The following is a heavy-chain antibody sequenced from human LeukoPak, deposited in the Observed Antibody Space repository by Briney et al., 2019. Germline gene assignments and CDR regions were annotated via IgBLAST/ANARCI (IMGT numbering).Heavy chain of an antibody. V-gene: IGHV3-48*04. CDR3: ARGPLRGGHYFDD. J-gene: IGHJ4*02. D-gene: IGHD3-16*01. CDR1: GFTFSTSN. CDR2: ISSSSTTI. Sequence: GGSLRLSCAASGFTFSTSNMNWVRQVPEKGLEWISYISSSSTTIYYADSVRGGFTISRDNAKDSLYLQMNNLRAEDTAVYYCARGPLRGGHYFDDWGQGTLVTVSS.